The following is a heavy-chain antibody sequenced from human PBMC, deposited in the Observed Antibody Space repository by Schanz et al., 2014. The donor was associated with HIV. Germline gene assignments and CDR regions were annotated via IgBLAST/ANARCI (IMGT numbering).Heavy chain of an antibody. V-gene: IGHV3-7*01. CDR1: GFSFSSYW. CDR3: ALENWGVGDY. Sequence: EVQLVQSGGGLVQPGGSLRVSCMASGFSFSSYWMSWVRQAPGKGLEWVASITLDGTEKYSMDSMKGRFTISRDNAKNSLFLLMNNLRVEDTAVYYCALENWGVGDYWGQGTLVTVSS. D-gene: IGHD3-16*01. CDR2: ITLDGTEK. J-gene: IGHJ4*02.